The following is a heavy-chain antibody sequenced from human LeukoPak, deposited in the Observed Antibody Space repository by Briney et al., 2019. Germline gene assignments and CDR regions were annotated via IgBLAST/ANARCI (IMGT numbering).Heavy chain of an antibody. CDR1: GFTFSSYA. V-gene: IGHV3-30-3*02. CDR3: ASYAFDI. Sequence: PGRSLRLSCAASGFTFSSYAMHWVHQAPGKGLEWVAVISYDGSNKYYADSVKGRFTISRDNSKNTLYLQMNSLRAEDTAVYYCASYAFDIWSQGTMVTVSS. J-gene: IGHJ3*02. CDR2: ISYDGSNK.